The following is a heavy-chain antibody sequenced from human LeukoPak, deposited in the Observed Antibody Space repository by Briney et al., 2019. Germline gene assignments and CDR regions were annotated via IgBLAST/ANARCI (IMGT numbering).Heavy chain of an antibody. V-gene: IGHV4-59*12. Sequence: SETLSLTCTVSGGSISSYYWSWIRQPPGKGLEWIGYIDFSGSANYNPSLKSRVTISVDTSKNQFSLKLSSVTAADTAVYYCARGLTVYSSSWTGWFDPWGQGTLVTVSS. D-gene: IGHD6-13*01. CDR1: GGSISSYY. CDR2: IDFSGSA. CDR3: ARGLTVYSSSWTGWFDP. J-gene: IGHJ5*02.